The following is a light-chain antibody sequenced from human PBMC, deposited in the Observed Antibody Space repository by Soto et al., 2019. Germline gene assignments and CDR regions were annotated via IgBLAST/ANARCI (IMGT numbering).Light chain of an antibody. V-gene: IGLV2-14*01. CDR2: EVN. J-gene: IGLJ2*01. CDR1: NSDIGVYEY. Sequence: QSALTQPASVSGSPGQSITISCTGTNSDIGVYEYVSWYQHHPGKAPKLMIYEVNNRPSGVSNRFSGSKSADTASLIISGLQAEDEADYYCCSYTTSSTVVFGGGTKVTVL. CDR3: CSYTTSSTVV.